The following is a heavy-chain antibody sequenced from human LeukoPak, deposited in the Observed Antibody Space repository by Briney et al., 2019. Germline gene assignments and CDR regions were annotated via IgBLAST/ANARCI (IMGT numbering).Heavy chain of an antibody. J-gene: IGHJ4*02. V-gene: IGHV3-74*01. CDR1: GFTFSNYW. CDR3: ARAAENYGGRFDS. CDR2: INSDGINT. Sequence: GGSLRLSCAASGFTFSNYWMHWVRQAPGKGLVWVSRINSDGINTSYADSVKGRFTISRDNAKNTLNLQMSSLRAEDTAVYYCARAAENYGGRFDSWGQGTLVTVSS. D-gene: IGHD3-16*01.